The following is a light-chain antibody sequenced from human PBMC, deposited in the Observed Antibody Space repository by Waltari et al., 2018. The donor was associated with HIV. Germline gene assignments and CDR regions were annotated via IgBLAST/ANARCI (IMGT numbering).Light chain of an antibody. CDR1: SRYVGSYNL. Sequence: QSALTQPASVSGSPGQSITISCTGTSRYVGSYNLVSWYQQHPGKAPKVMIYEGSKRPSGVSNRFSGSKSGNTASLTISGLQAEDEADYYCCSYTGSSTRRPYVFGTGTKVTVL. J-gene: IGLJ1*01. CDR2: EGS. V-gene: IGLV2-23*01. CDR3: CSYTGSSTRRPYV.